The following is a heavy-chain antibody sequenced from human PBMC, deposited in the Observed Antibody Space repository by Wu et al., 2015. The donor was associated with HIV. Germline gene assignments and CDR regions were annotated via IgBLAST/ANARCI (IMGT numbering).Heavy chain of an antibody. J-gene: IGHJ5*02. CDR3: AREVVLGNNWFDP. V-gene: IGHV1-69*01. D-gene: IGHD2-2*01. CDR1: GYTFSTYD. CDR2: IIPIFGTA. Sequence: QVQLVQSGAEVKKPGASVKVSCQASGYTFSTYDINWVRQAPGQGLEWMGGIIPIFGTANYAQKFQGRVTITADESTSTAYMELSSLRSEDTAVYYCAREVVLGNNWFDPVGPGNPGPPSPQ.